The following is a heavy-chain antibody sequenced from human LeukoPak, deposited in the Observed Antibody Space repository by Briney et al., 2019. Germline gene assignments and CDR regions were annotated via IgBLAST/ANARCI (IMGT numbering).Heavy chain of an antibody. CDR3: AREFALLPAAPRSGMDV. CDR1: GFTFSSYC. CDR2: IKQDGSDK. V-gene: IGHV3-7*01. D-gene: IGHD2-2*01. Sequence: GGSLTLSCAASGFTFSSYCMSWVRQAPGKGLEWVANIKQDGSDKYYVDSVRGRFTISRDNAKNSLYLQMNSLRAEDTAVYYRAREFALLPAAPRSGMDVWGQGTTVTVSS. J-gene: IGHJ6*02.